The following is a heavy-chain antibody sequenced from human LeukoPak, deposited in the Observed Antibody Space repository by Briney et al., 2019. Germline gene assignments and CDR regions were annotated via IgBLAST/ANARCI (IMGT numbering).Heavy chain of an antibody. CDR3: ARRGIAAAGGSFDP. CDR1: GGSISSYY. J-gene: IGHJ5*02. D-gene: IGHD6-13*01. V-gene: IGHV4-59*08. Sequence: ETLSLTCTVSGGSISSYYWSWIRQPPGKGLEWIGYIYYSGSTNYNPSLKSRVTISVDTSKNQFSLKLSSVTAADTAVYYCARRGIAAAGGSFDPWGQGTLVTVSS. CDR2: IYYSGST.